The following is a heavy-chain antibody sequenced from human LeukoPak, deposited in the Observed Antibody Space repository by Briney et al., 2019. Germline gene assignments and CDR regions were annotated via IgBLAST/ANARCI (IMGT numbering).Heavy chain of an antibody. CDR2: MYHSGST. V-gene: IGHV4-38-2*02. CDR3: GRDRSGGYSVDY. J-gene: IGHJ4*02. Sequence: SETLSLTCAVSGYSISSGYYWGWIRQPPGKGLEWIASMYHSGSTYYNPSLESRVTLSVDTSKNQFSLKMSSVTAADTAAYYCGRDRSGGYSVDYWGQGTLVTVS. D-gene: IGHD1-26*01. CDR1: GYSISSGYY.